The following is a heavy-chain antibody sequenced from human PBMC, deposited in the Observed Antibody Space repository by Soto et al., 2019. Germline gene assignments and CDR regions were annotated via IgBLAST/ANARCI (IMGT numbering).Heavy chain of an antibody. D-gene: IGHD1-26*01. CDR3: CRVDPSANSPDY. CDR1: EFSFSDQY. Sequence: VQVEESGGGLVLPGGSLRLSCTVSAVSEFSFSDQYMDWVRQAPGKGLEWVARSRNRANNFSTAYAASVQGRFTISRDESKNTVYLQMHSLKTDDTAVYYCCRVDPSANSPDYWSKGTLVTVAS. V-gene: IGHV3-72*01. J-gene: IGHJ4*02. CDR2: SRNRANNFST.